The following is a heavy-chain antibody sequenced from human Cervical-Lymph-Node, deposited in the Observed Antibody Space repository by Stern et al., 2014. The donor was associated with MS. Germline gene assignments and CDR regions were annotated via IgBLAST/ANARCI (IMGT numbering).Heavy chain of an antibody. CDR2: IYSDGST. CDR1: GGYLSSKY. Sequence: HVQLQESGPGLVKPSETVSLTCTVSGGYLSSKYWNWIRQPPGKGLEWIGYIYSDGSTNYNPSLKSRVIISLDTSTNQFSLSLTSVTAADTAVYYCARVTGRGTRQNWFDSWGQGTLVTVSS. D-gene: IGHD1-26*01. V-gene: IGHV4-59*01. J-gene: IGHJ5*01. CDR3: ARVTGRGTRQNWFDS.